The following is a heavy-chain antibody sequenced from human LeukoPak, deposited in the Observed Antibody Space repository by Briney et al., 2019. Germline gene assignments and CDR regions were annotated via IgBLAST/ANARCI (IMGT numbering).Heavy chain of an antibody. V-gene: IGHV3-30*18. CDR1: GLTFSSYG. D-gene: IGHD2-2*03. CDR2: ISYDGSNK. CDR3: AKDGDSKLNGYYFDY. J-gene: IGHJ4*02. Sequence: GRSLRLSCAASGLTFSSYGMHWVRQAPGKGLEWVAVISYDGSNKYYADSVKGRFTISRDNSKNTLYLQMNSLRAEDTAVYYCAKDGDSKLNGYYFDYWGQGTLVTVSS.